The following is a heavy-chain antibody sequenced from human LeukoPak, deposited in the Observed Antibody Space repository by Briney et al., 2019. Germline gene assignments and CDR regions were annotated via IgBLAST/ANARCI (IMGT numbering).Heavy chain of an antibody. D-gene: IGHD4-17*01. CDR2: INSDGSST. J-gene: IGHJ4*02. V-gene: IGHV3-74*01. CDR3: ARPMTTVTTFDY. Sequence: GGSLRLSCAASGFTFSSYWMHWVRQAPGKGLVWVSRINSDGSSTSYADSVKGRFTISRDDAKNTLYLQMNSLRAEDTAVYYCARPMTTVTTFDYWGQGTLVTVSS. CDR1: GFTFSSYW.